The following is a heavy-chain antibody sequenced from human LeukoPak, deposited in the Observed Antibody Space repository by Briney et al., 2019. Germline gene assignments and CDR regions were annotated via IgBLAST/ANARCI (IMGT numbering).Heavy chain of an antibody. Sequence: GGSLRLSCVASGFTFSSYAMSWVRQAPGKGLEWVSAISGSGGSTYYADSVKGRLTISRDNSKNTLYLQMNSLRAEDTAVYYCAKSTTEYSSSSVSSSPYYFDYWGQGTLVTVSS. J-gene: IGHJ4*02. CDR1: GFTFSSYA. CDR2: ISGSGGST. D-gene: IGHD6-6*01. CDR3: AKSTTEYSSSSVSSSPYYFDY. V-gene: IGHV3-23*01.